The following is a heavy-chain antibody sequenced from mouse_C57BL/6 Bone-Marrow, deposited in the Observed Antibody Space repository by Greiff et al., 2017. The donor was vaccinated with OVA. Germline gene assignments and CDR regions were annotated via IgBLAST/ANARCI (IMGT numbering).Heavy chain of an antibody. V-gene: IGHV1-64*01. CDR2: IHPNSGST. CDR3: AYYGSFRFAD. Sequence: VQLQQSGAELVKPGASVKLSCKASGYTFTSYWMHWVKQRPGQGLEWIGMIHPNSGSTNYNEKFKSKATLTVDKSSSTTSVQISSLTSEDSAVYDCAYYGSFRFADWGQMTLVTVSA. CDR1: GYTFTSYW. J-gene: IGHJ3*01. D-gene: IGHD1-1*01.